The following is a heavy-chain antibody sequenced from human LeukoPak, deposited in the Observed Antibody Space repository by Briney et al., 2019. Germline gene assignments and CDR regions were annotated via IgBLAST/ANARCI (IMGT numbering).Heavy chain of an antibody. CDR1: GGTFSSYA. D-gene: IGHD3-16*01. CDR2: INPSGGST. Sequence: ASVKVSCKASGGTFSSYAISWVRQAPGQGLEWMGIINPSGGSTSYAQKFQGRVTMTRDTSTSTVYMELSSLRSEDTAVYYCAREGGGDPDYWGQGTLVTVSS. J-gene: IGHJ4*02. V-gene: IGHV1-46*01. CDR3: AREGGGDPDY.